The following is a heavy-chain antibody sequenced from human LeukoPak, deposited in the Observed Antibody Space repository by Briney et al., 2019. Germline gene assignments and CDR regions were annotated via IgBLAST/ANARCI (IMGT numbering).Heavy chain of an antibody. V-gene: IGHV4-59*01. D-gene: IGHD2-21*02. CDR3: ARYVVVTAYFDY. Sequence: SETLSLTCTVSGGSISSYYWSWIRQPPGKGLEWIGYIYYSGSTNYNPSLRSRVTISVDTSKNQFSLKLSSVTAADTAVYYCARYVVVTAYFDYWGQGTLVTVSS. CDR1: GGSISSYY. CDR2: IYYSGST. J-gene: IGHJ4*02.